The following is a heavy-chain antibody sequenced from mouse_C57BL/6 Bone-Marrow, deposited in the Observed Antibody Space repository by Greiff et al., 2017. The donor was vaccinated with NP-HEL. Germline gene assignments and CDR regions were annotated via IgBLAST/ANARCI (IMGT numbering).Heavy chain of an antibody. CDR2: VYPYNGGT. Sequence: EVQLQESGPVLVKPGPSVKISCKASGFTFTDYSMHWVQQSHGKSLEWIGLVYPYNGGTSYNQKFKGKATLTVDTSSSTAYMELNSLTSEDSAVYYCARENYYGAHYAMDYWGQGTSVTVSS. CDR1: GFTFTDYS. V-gene: IGHV1-36*01. D-gene: IGHD1-1*01. J-gene: IGHJ4*01. CDR3: ARENYYGAHYAMDY.